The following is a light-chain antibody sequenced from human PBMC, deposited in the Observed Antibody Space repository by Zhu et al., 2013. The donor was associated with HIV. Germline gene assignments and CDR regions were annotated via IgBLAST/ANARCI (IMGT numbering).Light chain of an antibody. CDR1: QSISTW. CDR2: DAS. Sequence: DIQLTQSPSTLSASAGDRVTITCRASQSISTWLAWYQQKPGRAPNLLIYDASNLETGVPSRFSGSGSGTEFSLTISGLHPDDFATYFCQQYNTYPWTFGRGTRVEMK. V-gene: IGKV1-5*01. J-gene: IGKJ1*01. CDR3: QQYNTYPWT.